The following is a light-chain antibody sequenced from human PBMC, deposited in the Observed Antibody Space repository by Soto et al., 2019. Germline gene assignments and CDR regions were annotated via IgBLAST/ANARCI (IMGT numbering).Light chain of an antibody. J-gene: IGLJ3*02. CDR2: DVS. CDR3: SSYTSISTWV. V-gene: IGLV2-14*01. Sequence: QSALTQPASVSGSPGQSITISCTGTSSDVGRYNYVSWYQQHPGKAPKLMIYDVSNRPSGVSNRFSGSKSGNTASLTISGLQAEDEADYYCSSYTSISTWVFGGGTKLTVL. CDR1: SSDVGRYNY.